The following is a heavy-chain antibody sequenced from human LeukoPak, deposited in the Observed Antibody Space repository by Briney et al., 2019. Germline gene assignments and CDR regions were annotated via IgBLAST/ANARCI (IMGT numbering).Heavy chain of an antibody. CDR2: INHSGST. CDR1: GGSFSGYY. V-gene: IGHV4-34*01. CDR3: ARALFLDRSFIRRSRAFDI. D-gene: IGHD2/OR15-2a*01. Sequence: SETLSLTCAVYGGSFSGYYWSWIRQPPGKGLEWIGEINHSGSTNYNPSLKSRVTISVDTSKNQFSLKLSSVTAADTAVYYCARALFLDRSFIRRSRAFDIWGQGTMVTVSS. J-gene: IGHJ3*02.